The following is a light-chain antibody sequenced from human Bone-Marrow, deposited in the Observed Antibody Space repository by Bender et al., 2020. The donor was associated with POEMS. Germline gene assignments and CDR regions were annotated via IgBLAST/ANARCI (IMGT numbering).Light chain of an antibody. CDR3: SSYAGSNTLL. CDR1: SSDVGSYDH. Sequence: QSALTQPASVSGSPGQSITISCTGTSSDVGSYDHVSWYQQHPGKAPKNMIYDVSKRPSGVPDRFSGSKSGNTASLTVSGLQAEDEADYYCSSYAGSNTLLFGGGTKLTVL. J-gene: IGLJ3*02. CDR2: DVS. V-gene: IGLV2-8*01.